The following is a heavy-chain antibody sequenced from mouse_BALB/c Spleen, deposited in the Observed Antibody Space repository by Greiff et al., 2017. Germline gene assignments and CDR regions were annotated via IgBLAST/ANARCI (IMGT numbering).Heavy chain of an antibody. V-gene: IGHV1-84*02. D-gene: IGHD2-3*01. CDR3: SSDDSCYDYAMDY. CDR1: GYTFTNYY. CDR2: IYPGSGNT. Sequence: LKESGPELVKPGASVKMSCKASGYTFTNYYIDWVKQRPGQGLEWIGWIYPGSGNTKYNEKFKGKATLTADTSSSTAYMQLSSLTSEDTAVYCCSSDDSCYDYAMDYWGQGTSVTVSS. J-gene: IGHJ4*01.